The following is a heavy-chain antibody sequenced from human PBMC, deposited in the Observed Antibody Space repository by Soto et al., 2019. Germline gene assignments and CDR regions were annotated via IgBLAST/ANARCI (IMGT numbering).Heavy chain of an antibody. CDR1: GCSISYYY. V-gene: IGHV4-59*01. Sequence: PAGTLSLTCTVSGCSISYYYWGWIRQPPGKGLEWIGSIYYSGNTHYNPSLKSRVTISVDTYMNQFSLNLESVTAVDSAVYYCVRGGYVHAFDYWGQGALVTVSS. D-gene: IGHD5-12*01. CDR3: VRGGYVHAFDY. CDR2: IYYSGNT. J-gene: IGHJ4*02.